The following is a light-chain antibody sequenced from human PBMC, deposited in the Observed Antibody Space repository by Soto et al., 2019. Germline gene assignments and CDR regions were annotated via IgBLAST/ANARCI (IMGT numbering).Light chain of an antibody. J-gene: IGKJ1*01. CDR3: QQYNSYSPRT. CDR1: QSISSW. CDR2: DAS. V-gene: IGKV1-5*01. Sequence: DIQMTQSPSTLSASVGDRVTITCRASQSISSWLAWYQQKPGKAPKLLIYDASSLESGVPSRFSGSGSGTEFTLTISSLQPDDFANYYCQQYNSYSPRTFGHGTKVEIK.